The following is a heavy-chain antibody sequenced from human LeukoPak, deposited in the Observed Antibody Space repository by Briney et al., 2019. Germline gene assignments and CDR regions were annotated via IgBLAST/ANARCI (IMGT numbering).Heavy chain of an antibody. J-gene: IGHJ4*02. Sequence: PGGSLRLSCAASGFIFRSHWMDWVRQAPGKGLVWVSRINSDGSSTTYADSVKGRFIIARDNAENTLYLQMNSLRVEDTAVYYCVRAPRYCSGGGCYPDYWGQGTLVTVSS. D-gene: IGHD2-15*01. CDR1: GFIFRSHW. V-gene: IGHV3-74*03. CDR2: INSDGSST. CDR3: VRAPRYCSGGGCYPDY.